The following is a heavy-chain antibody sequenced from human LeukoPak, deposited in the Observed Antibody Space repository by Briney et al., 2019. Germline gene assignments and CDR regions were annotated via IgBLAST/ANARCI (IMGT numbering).Heavy chain of an antibody. V-gene: IGHV3-7*01. CDR2: IKQDGSEK. Sequence: GGSLRLSCAASGFTFSSYWMSWVRQAPGKGLEWVANIKQDGSEKYYVDSVKGRSTISRDNAKNSLYLQMNSLRAEDTAAYYCARDLGPITIFGYWGQGTLVTVSS. CDR3: ARDLGPITIFGY. J-gene: IGHJ4*02. CDR1: GFTFSSYW. D-gene: IGHD3-3*01.